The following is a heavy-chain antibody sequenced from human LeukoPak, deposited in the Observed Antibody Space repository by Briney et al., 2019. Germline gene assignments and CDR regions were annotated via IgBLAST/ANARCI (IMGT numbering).Heavy chain of an antibody. Sequence: ASVKVSCKASGYTFTSYAMNWVRQAPGQGLEWMGWINAGNGHTRYSQRFQGRVTITRDTSASTVYMEVTSLRFEDTAVYYCARGIWSRTVSSYYFDCWGQGTLVTVSS. CDR3: ARGIWSRTVSSYYFDC. D-gene: IGHD3-3*01. CDR1: GYTFTSYA. V-gene: IGHV1-3*01. J-gene: IGHJ4*02. CDR2: INAGNGHT.